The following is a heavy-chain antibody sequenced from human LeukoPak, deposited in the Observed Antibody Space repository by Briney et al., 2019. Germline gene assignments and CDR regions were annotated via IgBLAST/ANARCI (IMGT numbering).Heavy chain of an antibody. CDR3: ARRNILTEGEAFDI. Sequence: SETLSLTCTVSGCSITGYHWSWIRQPPGKGLEWIGYIYSSGSTEYKPSLRSRVTISVDTSKNQFSLMLNSVTAADTAMYYCARRNILTEGEAFDIWGQGTMVTVSS. V-gene: IGHV4-59*08. CDR2: IYSSGST. J-gene: IGHJ3*02. CDR1: GCSITGYH. D-gene: IGHD3-9*01.